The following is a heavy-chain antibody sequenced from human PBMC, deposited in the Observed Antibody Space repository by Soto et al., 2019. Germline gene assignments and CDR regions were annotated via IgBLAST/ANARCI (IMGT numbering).Heavy chain of an antibody. V-gene: IGHV1-69*01. CDR3: ARQKRDTPMVPFDE. D-gene: IGHD5-18*01. J-gene: IGHJ4*02. CDR2: LVPLFGTP. Sequence: QAQLVQSGAEVKNPGSSVKVSCMSSAGTFNRYAINWVRQAPGHGLEWLGGLVPLFGTPNYAQKFQDRVTSAADVSTNTTSREPRGLTSDDTAVYYCARQKRDTPMVPFDEWGQGTLVTVSS. CDR1: AGTFNRYA.